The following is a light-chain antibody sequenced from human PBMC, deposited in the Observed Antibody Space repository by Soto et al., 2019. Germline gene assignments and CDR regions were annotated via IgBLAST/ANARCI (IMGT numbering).Light chain of an antibody. CDR2: EVS. Sequence: SALTQPPSASGSPGQSVTISCTGTSSDVGGYNYVSWYQQYPGKAPKLMIYEVSQRPSGVPDRFSGSKSGNTASLAVSGLQAEDEADYYCSSYAGSDNLLFGGGTKLTVL. J-gene: IGLJ2*01. CDR1: SSDVGGYNY. CDR3: SSYAGSDNLL. V-gene: IGLV2-8*01.